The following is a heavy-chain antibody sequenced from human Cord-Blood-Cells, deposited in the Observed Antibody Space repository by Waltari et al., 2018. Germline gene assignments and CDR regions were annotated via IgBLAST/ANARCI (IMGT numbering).Heavy chain of an antibody. J-gene: IGHJ6*02. Sequence: QVQLQQWGAGLLNHPETLSLTCAVYGGSFSGYYWSWIRQLPGKGLGWLGEINHSGSTNYNPSLKSRVTISVDTSKNQFSLKLSSVTAADTAVYYCARNTKYSSGWYLPRSYYYYGMDVWGQGTSVTVSS. CDR2: INHSGST. CDR1: GGSFSGYY. D-gene: IGHD6-19*01. V-gene: IGHV4-34*01. CDR3: ARNTKYSSGWYLPRSYYYYGMDV.